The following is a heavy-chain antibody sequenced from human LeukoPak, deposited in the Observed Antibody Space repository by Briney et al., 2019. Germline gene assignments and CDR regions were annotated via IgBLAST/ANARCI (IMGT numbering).Heavy chain of an antibody. Sequence: SETLSLTCTVSGGSVSGHYCSWIRQPAGKGLEWIGRIYSTGSTDYNASLKSRVTMSVDTSKNQFSLKLSSVTAADTAVYYCARMSYDRTGEGRANLYYYYMAVWGKGTTVTVSS. CDR3: ARMSYDRTGEGRANLYYYYMAV. V-gene: IGHV4-4*07. D-gene: IGHD3-3*01. CDR2: IYSTGST. J-gene: IGHJ6*03. CDR1: GGSVSGHY.